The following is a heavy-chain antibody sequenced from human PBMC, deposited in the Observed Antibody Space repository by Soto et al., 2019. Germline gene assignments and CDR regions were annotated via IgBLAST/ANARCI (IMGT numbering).Heavy chain of an antibody. CDR1: EYTFTNYY. CDR3: ARREVGDAANDNYYYSGVDV. Sequence: QVQLVQSGAEVKKPGASVKLSCNASEYTFTNYYIHWVRQAPGQGLEWMGIINPTSGGTTYAEKFQGRRIMTRDTSTRRVYMELSRLKSEDSAVYYCARREVGDAANDNYYYSGVDVWGQGTTVTVS. V-gene: IGHV1-46*01. D-gene: IGHD1-26*01. CDR2: INPTSGGT. J-gene: IGHJ6*02.